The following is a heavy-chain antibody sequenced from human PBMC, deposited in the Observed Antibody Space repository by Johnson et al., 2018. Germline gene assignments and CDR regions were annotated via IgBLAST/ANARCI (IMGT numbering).Heavy chain of an antibody. CDR1: GYTFTSYD. D-gene: IGHD3-3*01. Sequence: QVQLVESGAEVKKPGASVKVSCKASGYTFTSYDINWVRQATGQGLEWMGWMNPNSANTGYAQKFQGRVTMTRNTSISTAYMELSSLRSEDTAVYYCTRVSEYDFWSDTEPCQHWGQGTLVTVSS. CDR2: MNPNSANT. J-gene: IGHJ1*01. V-gene: IGHV1-8*01. CDR3: TRVSEYDFWSDTEPCQH.